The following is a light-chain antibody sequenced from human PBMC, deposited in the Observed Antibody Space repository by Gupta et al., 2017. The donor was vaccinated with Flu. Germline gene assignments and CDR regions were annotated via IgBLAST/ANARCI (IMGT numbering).Light chain of an antibody. CDR3: QQNYSTPQT. J-gene: IGKJ1*01. V-gene: IGKV1-39*01. CDR2: AAS. Sequence: DIQMTQSPSSLSASVGDRATITCRASQNISSYLNWYQQKPGKAPKLLIYAASSLESGVPSRFSGSGSGTDFTLTISSLQPEDFATYYCQQNYSTPQTFGQGTKVEIK. CDR1: QNISSY.